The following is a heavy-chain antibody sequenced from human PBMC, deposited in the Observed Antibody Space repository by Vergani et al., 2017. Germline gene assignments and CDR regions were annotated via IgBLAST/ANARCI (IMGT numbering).Heavy chain of an antibody. J-gene: IGHJ3*02. CDR2: IYYSGST. D-gene: IGHD3-16*02. V-gene: IGHV4-39*07. CDR1: GGSISSYY. Sequence: QVQLQESGPGLVKPSETLSLTCTVSGGSISSYYWSWIRQPPGKGLEWIGSIYYSGSTYYNPSLKSRVTISVDTSKNQFSLKLSSVTAADTAVYYCARDYRAFDIWGQGTMVTVSS. CDR3: ARDYRAFDI.